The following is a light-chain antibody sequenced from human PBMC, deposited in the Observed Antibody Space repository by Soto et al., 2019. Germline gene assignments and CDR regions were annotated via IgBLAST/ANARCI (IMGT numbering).Light chain of an antibody. Sequence: DIQMTQSPSTLSASVGDRVTITFRASQSIINWLAWYQQKPGKAPKLLIYDASSLESGVPSRFSGSGSGTEFTLTINRLEPEDSAVYYCQQYGTLITFGRGTRLEIK. CDR1: QSIINW. J-gene: IGKJ5*01. CDR3: QQYGTLIT. CDR2: DAS. V-gene: IGKV1-5*01.